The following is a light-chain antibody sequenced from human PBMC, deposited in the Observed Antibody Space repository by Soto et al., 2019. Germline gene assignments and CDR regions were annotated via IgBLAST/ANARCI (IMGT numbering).Light chain of an antibody. J-gene: IGLJ2*01. Sequence: QSALTQPRSVSGSPGQSVTISCTGTSSDVGGYNYVSWYQHHPGKAPKLMISDVSQRPSGVPARFSGSKSGNTASLTISGLKAEDEADYFCCSYAGRHTFLFGGGTKLTVL. CDR3: CSYAGRHTFL. V-gene: IGLV2-11*01. CDR1: SSDVGGYNY. CDR2: DVS.